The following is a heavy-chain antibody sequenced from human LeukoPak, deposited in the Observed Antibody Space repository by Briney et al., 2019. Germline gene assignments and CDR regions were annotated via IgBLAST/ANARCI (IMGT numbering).Heavy chain of an antibody. Sequence: GTSLRLSCAASGFTFSNYAMSWVRQAPGRGLEWVSTISDSGDNTYYADSVKGRFTISGDNSENTLYLQMNSLRAEDTAVYYCARDGWRPDCSGGSCYPFDPWGRGTLITVSS. J-gene: IGHJ5*02. CDR1: GFTFSNYA. CDR3: ARDGWRPDCSGGSCYPFDP. D-gene: IGHD2-15*01. CDR2: ISDSGDNT. V-gene: IGHV3-23*01.